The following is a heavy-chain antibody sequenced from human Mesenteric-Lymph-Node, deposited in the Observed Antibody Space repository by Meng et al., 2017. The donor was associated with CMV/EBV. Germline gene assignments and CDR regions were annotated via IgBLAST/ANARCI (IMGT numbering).Heavy chain of an antibody. D-gene: IGHD5-12*01. J-gene: IGHJ4*02. CDR3: ARGLAAIYYFDY. Sequence: KASEYTFSDYSINWVGQAPGQGLEWMGWINTQTGDPTYAQGFTGRFVFSLDTSVTTAYLQINNLKADDTAVYFCARGLAAIYYFDYWGQGALVTVSS. CDR2: INTQTGDP. V-gene: IGHV7-4-1*02. CDR1: EYTFSDYS.